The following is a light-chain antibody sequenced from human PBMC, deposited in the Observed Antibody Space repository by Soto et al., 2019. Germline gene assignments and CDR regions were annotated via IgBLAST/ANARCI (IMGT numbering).Light chain of an antibody. J-gene: IGLJ2*01. CDR2: DGS. Sequence: QSVLTQPASVSGSPGQSITISCTGTSSDVGSYNLVSWYQQHPGKPPKLMIYDGSKRPSGVSNRFSGSKSGNTASLTISGLQAEDEADYYCCSYAGSSTAVVFGGGTKLTVL. CDR1: SSDVGSYNL. V-gene: IGLV2-23*01. CDR3: CSYAGSSTAVV.